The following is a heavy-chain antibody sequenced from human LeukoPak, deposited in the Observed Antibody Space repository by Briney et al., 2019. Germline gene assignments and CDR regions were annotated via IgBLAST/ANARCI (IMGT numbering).Heavy chain of an antibody. D-gene: IGHD2-2*02. Sequence: SETLSLTCTVSGGSISSYYWSWIRQPAGKGLEWIGRIYTSGSTNYNPSLKSRVTMSVDTSKNQFSLKLSSVTAADTAVYYCARDREGMGQLLYYGTYYYYYMDVGGKGTTVTVSS. CDR2: IYTSGST. CDR1: GGSISSYY. J-gene: IGHJ6*03. CDR3: ARDREGMGQLLYYGTYYYYYMDV. V-gene: IGHV4-4*07.